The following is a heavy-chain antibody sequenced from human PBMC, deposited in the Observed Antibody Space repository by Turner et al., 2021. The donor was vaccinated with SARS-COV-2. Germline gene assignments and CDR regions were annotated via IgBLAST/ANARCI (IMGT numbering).Heavy chain of an antibody. D-gene: IGHD3-9*01. CDR2: MNPNSGNT. V-gene: IGHV1-8*01. CDR3: ARAAQLTVWFDP. J-gene: IGHJ5*02. CDR1: GYHVTSYD. Sequence: QVQLVQSESEVKKPGPSVKVSCKASGYHVTSYDIDWVRQATGQGLEWMGWMNPNSGNTGYAQKFQGRVTMTRNTSISTAYMELSSLRSEDTAVYYCARAAQLTVWFDPWGQGTLVTVSS.